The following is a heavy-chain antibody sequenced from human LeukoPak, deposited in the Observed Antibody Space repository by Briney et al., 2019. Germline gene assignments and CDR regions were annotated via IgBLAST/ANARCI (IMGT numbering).Heavy chain of an antibody. J-gene: IGHJ3*02. CDR3: AQGSGSSYLHGFDI. Sequence: GGSLRLSCAASGFTFSSYAMRWVRQAPGKGLEWVSAISGTGGSTYYADSVKGRFTISRDNSKNTLYLQMNSLRAEDTAVYYCAQGSGSSYLHGFDIWGQGTMVTASS. CDR2: ISGTGGST. D-gene: IGHD3-10*01. V-gene: IGHV3-23*01. CDR1: GFTFSSYA.